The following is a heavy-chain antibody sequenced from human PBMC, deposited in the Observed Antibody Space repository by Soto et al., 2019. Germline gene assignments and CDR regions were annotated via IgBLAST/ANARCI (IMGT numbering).Heavy chain of an antibody. D-gene: IGHD6-13*01. CDR1: GGSFSGFY. V-gene: IGHV4-34*01. CDR2: ISHNGAI. CDR3: AILRAWGDSSGPFDL. Sequence: PSETLSLTCAVYGGSFSGFYWSWIRQAPGKGLEWLGEISHNGAISYNPSLKSRVTISVDTSKKQFSLKLTSVTAADTAVYYCAILRAWGDSSGPFDLWGQGTLVTVSS. J-gene: IGHJ4*02.